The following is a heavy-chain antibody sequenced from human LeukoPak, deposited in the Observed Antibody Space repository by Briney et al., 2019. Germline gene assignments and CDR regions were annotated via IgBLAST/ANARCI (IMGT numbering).Heavy chain of an antibody. CDR2: IWYDGSNK. CDR1: GFTFSSYG. CDR3: ARERRDIVVVVAATLQPGWFDP. V-gene: IGHV3-33*01. D-gene: IGHD2-15*01. J-gene: IGHJ5*02. Sequence: GGSLRLSCAASGFTFSSYGMHWVRQAPGKGLEWVAVIWYDGSNKYYADSVKGRFTISRDNSKNTLYLQMNSLRAEDTAVYYCARERRDIVVVVAATLQPGWFDPWGQGTLVTVSS.